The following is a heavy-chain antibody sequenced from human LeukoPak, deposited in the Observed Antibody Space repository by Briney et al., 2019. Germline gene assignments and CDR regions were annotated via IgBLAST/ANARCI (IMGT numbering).Heavy chain of an antibody. CDR3: ARDQRGGSSWIPFDY. CDR1: GFTVSGNY. V-gene: IGHV3-66*01. D-gene: IGHD6-13*01. CDR2: IYADSTT. Sequence: PGGSLRLSCAASGFTVSGNYMTWVRQAPGKGLEWVSIIYADSTTYYADSVKGRFTISRDNSKNTLYLQMNSLRVDDTAVYYCARDQRGGSSWIPFDYWGQGTLVTVSS. J-gene: IGHJ4*02.